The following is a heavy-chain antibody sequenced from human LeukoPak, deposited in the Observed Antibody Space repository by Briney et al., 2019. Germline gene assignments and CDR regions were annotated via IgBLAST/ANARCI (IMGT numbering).Heavy chain of an antibody. CDR3: ARCKRGYSFGMDV. CDR2: IYSGGST. CDR1: GFTVSSNY. J-gene: IGHJ6*02. D-gene: IGHD5-18*01. V-gene: IGHV3-66*01. Sequence: GGSLRLSCAASGFTVSSNYMSWVRQAPGKGLEWVSVIYSGGSTYYADSVTGRFTISRDNPKNTLYLQMNSLRAEDTAVYYCARCKRGYSFGMDVWGQGTTVTVSS.